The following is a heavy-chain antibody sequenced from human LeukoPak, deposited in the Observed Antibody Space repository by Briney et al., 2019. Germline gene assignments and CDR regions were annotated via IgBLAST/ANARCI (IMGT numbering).Heavy chain of an antibody. J-gene: IGHJ3*02. V-gene: IGHV5-51*01. CDR3: ARLKSYYYDSSGLEYPDAFDI. CDR1: GYSFTSYW. CDR2: IYPGDSDT. Sequence: PGESLKISCKGSGYSFTSYWIGWVRQMPGKGLEWMGIIYPGDSDTRYSPSFQGQVTISADKSTSTAYLQWSSLKASDTAMYYCARLKSYYYDSSGLEYPDAFDIWGQGTMVTVSS. D-gene: IGHD3-22*01.